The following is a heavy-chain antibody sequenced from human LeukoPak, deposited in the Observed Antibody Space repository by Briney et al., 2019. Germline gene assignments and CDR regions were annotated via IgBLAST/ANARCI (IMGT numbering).Heavy chain of an antibody. CDR3: ARYSEVYYYVDV. CDR2: IRSYSSYI. V-gene: IGHV3-21*01. J-gene: IGHJ6*03. CDR1: GFTFDTYN. Sequence: GGSLRLSCATSGFTFDTYNFNWVRQAPGKGLEWVATIRSYSSYIHYADSVKGRFIISRDDAKKSMYLQMNSLRVEDTAVYFCARYSEVYYYVDVWGTGTTVTVSS. D-gene: IGHD2-21*01.